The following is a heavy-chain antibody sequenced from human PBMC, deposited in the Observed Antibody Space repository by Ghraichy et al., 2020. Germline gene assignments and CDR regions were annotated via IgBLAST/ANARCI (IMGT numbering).Heavy chain of an antibody. CDR3: AKDHSTSSAGMDV. D-gene: IGHD6-6*01. J-gene: IGHJ6*02. CDR1: GFTFSDFG. V-gene: IGHV3-30*18. Sequence: GGSLSLSCAASGFTFSDFGIHWVRQAPGKGLEWVAVISFHGSNRHYADSVKGRFTISRDNSKDTVYLQMDSLRPEDTALYYCAKDHSTSSAGMDVWGQGTRVTVSS. CDR2: ISFHGSNR.